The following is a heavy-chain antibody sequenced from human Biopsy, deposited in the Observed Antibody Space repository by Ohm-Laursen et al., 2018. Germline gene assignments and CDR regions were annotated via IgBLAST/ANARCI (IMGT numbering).Heavy chain of an antibody. Sequence: SLRLSCAASGFTFNNYGMQWVRQAPGKGLEWISRLDVAEYNIYYADSVRGRFTASRDNSKGMVYLQMDSLRVDDTAVYYCVRTWGGYDFDSWGQGTLVTVSS. D-gene: IGHD3-16*01. V-gene: IGHV3-33*08. CDR2: LDVAEYNI. CDR3: VRTWGGYDFDS. CDR1: GFTFNNYG. J-gene: IGHJ4*01.